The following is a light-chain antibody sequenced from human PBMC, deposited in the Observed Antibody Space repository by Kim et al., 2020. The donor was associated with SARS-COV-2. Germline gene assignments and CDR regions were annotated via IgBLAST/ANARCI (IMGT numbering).Light chain of an antibody. Sequence: DIHMTQSPSSLSASVGDRVTITCRASQNHRSYLKWYQQKPGKGPKLLIHATSRVQSGVPSRFSRGGSGTDFILTISSLQPEDFSTYCCQQSYTTVWTFGQGTKVDIK. J-gene: IGKJ1*01. CDR2: ATS. CDR1: QNHRSY. V-gene: IGKV1-39*01. CDR3: QQSYTTVWT.